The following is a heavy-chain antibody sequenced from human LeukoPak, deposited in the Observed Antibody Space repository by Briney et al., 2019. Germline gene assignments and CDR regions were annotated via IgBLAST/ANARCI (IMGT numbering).Heavy chain of an antibody. V-gene: IGHV3-23*01. Sequence: PGGSLRLSCAASGFTFSSYAMSWVRQAPGKGLEWVSAISGSGGSTYYADSVKGRFTTSRDNAKNSLYLQMNSLRAEDTAVYYCARDGVAGYWGQGTLVTVSS. CDR1: GFTFSSYA. D-gene: IGHD6-19*01. J-gene: IGHJ4*02. CDR2: ISGSGGST. CDR3: ARDGVAGY.